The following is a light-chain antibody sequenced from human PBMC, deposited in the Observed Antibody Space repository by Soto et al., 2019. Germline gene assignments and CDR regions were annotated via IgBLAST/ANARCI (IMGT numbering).Light chain of an antibody. Sequence: ELVLTQSPGTLSLSPGERATLSCRASESVRNNSLAWYQQHSGQAPRLLIFGASSRATGIPDRFTGSGSGADVSLTISRLEPEDSAVYFCHHYGYGADTFGQGTKLEIK. J-gene: IGKJ2*01. CDR1: ESVRNNS. V-gene: IGKV3-20*01. CDR2: GAS. CDR3: HHYGYGADT.